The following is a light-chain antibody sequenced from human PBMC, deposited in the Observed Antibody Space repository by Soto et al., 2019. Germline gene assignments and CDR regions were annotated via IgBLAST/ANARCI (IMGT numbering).Light chain of an antibody. CDR3: SSYASSSTPLYV. V-gene: IGLV2-14*01. Sequence: QSALTQPASVSGSPGQSITISCTGTSSDVGGYNYVAWYQQHPGKAPKLMIYDVSNRPSGVPNRFSGSKSGNTASLTLSRLQAEDDADYSCSSYASSSTPLYVFGTGTKLTVL. J-gene: IGLJ1*01. CDR1: SSDVGGYNY. CDR2: DVS.